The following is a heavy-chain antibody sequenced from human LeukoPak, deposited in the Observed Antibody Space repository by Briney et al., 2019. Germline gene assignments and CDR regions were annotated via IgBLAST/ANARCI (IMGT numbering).Heavy chain of an antibody. CDR3: VKDPDCSGGSCAPGYFDY. CDR1: GFTFSSHA. Sequence: GGSLRLSCSASGFTFSSHAMHWVRQAPGKGLEYVSAISSNGGSTYYADSVKGRFTISRDNSKNTLYLQMSSLRAEDTAVYYCVKDPDCSGGSCAPGYFDYWGQGTLVTVSS. J-gene: IGHJ4*02. CDR2: ISSNGGST. V-gene: IGHV3-64D*06. D-gene: IGHD2-15*01.